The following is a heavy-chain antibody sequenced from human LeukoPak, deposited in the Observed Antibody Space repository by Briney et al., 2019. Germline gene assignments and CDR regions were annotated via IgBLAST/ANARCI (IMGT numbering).Heavy chain of an antibody. D-gene: IGHD1-26*01. Sequence: GGSLRLSCVASGFTFSSYGMHWVRQAPGKGLEWVAVISYDGRNKYYGDSVKGRFTISRDNSKNTLYLQMNSLRAEDTAVYYCASSGRIKGDAFDIWGQGTMVTVSS. CDR3: ASSGRIKGDAFDI. V-gene: IGHV3-30*03. CDR1: GFTFSSYG. CDR2: ISYDGRNK. J-gene: IGHJ3*02.